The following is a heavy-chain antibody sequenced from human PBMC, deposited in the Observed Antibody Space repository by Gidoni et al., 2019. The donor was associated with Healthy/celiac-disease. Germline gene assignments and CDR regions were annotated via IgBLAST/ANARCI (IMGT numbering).Heavy chain of an antibody. CDR3: ARALMEAWIQLWLPRSAFDY. J-gene: IGHJ4*02. D-gene: IGHD5-18*01. CDR2: ISYDGSNK. CDR1: GFPFCSYA. V-gene: IGHV3-30*04. Sequence: QVQLVESGGGVVQPGRSLRPSCAASGFPFCSYAMHWVRQAPGKGLEGVAVISYDGSNKYYADSVKGRFTISRDNSKNTLYLQMNSLRAEDTAVYYCARALMEAWIQLWLPRSAFDYWGQGTLVTVSS.